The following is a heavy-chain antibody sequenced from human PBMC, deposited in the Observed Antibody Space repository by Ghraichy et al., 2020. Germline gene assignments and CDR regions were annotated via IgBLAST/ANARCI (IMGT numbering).Heavy chain of an antibody. Sequence: IYSGGTTYYADSVKGRFTISRDNSKNTLYLQMNTLRAEDTAVYYCARGNWYFDLWGRGTLVTVS. J-gene: IGHJ2*01. D-gene: IGHD1-1*01. V-gene: IGHV3-53*01. CDR3: ARGNWYFDL. CDR2: IYSGGTT.